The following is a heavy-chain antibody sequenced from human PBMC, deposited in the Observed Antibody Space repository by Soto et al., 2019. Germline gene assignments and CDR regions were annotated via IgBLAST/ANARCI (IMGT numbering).Heavy chain of an antibody. J-gene: IGHJ4*02. CDR1: GFTVSSNY. Sequence: WGSLRLSCAASGFTVSSNYMSWVRQAPGKGLEWVSGISGSGGSTYNADSVKGRFTISRDNSKNTLYLQMNRLRAEDTAIYYCAKGTSSSAWLLDYWGQGTLVTVSS. CDR3: AKGTSSSAWLLDY. V-gene: IGHV3-23*01. D-gene: IGHD6-19*01. CDR2: ISGSGGST.